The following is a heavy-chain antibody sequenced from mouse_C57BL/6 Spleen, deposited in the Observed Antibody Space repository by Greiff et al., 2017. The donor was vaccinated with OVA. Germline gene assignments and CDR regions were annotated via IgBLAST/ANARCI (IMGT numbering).Heavy chain of an antibody. D-gene: IGHD2-3*01. J-gene: IGHJ3*01. CDR2: INPNNGGT. V-gene: IGHV1-18*01. CDR1: GYTFTDYN. Sequence: VHVKQSGPELVKPGASVKIPCKASGYTFTDYNMDWVKQSHGKSLEWIGDINPNNGGTIYNQKFKGKATLTVDKSSSTAYMELRSLTSEDTAVYYCARRDGYPFAYWGQGTLVTVSA. CDR3: ARRDGYPFAY.